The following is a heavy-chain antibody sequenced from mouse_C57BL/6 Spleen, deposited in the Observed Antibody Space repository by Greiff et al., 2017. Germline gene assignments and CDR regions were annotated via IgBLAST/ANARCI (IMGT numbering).Heavy chain of an antibody. CDR3: ARSRDYDEYFDY. CDR2: IWSGGST. Sequence: VQVVESGPGLVQPSQSLSITCTVSGFSLTSYGVHWVRQSPGKGLEWLGVIWSGGSTDYNAAFISRLSISKDNSKSQVFFKMNSLQADDTAIYYCARSRDYDEYFDYWGQGTTLTVSS. CDR1: GFSLTSYG. V-gene: IGHV2-2*01. D-gene: IGHD2-4*01. J-gene: IGHJ2*01.